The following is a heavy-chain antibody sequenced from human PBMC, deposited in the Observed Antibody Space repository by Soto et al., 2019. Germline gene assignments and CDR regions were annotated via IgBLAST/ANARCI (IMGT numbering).Heavy chain of an antibody. J-gene: IGHJ6*02. Sequence: KASETLSLTCTVSGGSISSSSYYWGWIRQPPGKGLEWIGSIYYSGSTYYNPSLKSRVTISVDTSKNQFSLKLSSVTAADTAVYYCASARGRHYYYGMDVWGQGTTVTVSS. V-gene: IGHV4-39*01. CDR1: GGSISSSSYY. CDR2: IYYSGST. CDR3: ASARGRHYYYGMDV. D-gene: IGHD3-10*01.